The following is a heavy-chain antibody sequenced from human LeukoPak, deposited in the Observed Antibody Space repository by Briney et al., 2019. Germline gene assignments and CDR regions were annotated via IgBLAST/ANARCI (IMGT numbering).Heavy chain of an antibody. V-gene: IGHV3-23*01. D-gene: IGHD3-3*01. CDR1: GFTFSRYA. J-gene: IGHJ4*02. CDR2: ISGSGGST. CDR3: AKDPPFFWSDYDYIDY. Sequence: QPGGSLRLSCAASGFTFSRYAMNWVRQAPGKGLEWVSSISGSGGSTYYAGSVKGRFTISRENSNNTLYLQMNSLRAEDTAVYYCAKDPPFFWSDYDYIDYWGQGTLVTVSS.